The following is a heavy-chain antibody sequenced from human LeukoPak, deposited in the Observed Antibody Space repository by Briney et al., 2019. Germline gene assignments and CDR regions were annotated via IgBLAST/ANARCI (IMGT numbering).Heavy chain of an antibody. CDR2: ISGSGGGT. V-gene: IGHV3-23*01. CDR1: GFTFSTYA. CDR3: ARGPYDNSGYRFDY. D-gene: IGHD3-22*01. J-gene: IGHJ4*02. Sequence: PGGSLRLSCAASGFTFSTYAMSWVRQAAGKGLEWVSLISGSGGGTYYADSVKGRFTISRDNSKNTLYLQMNSLRAEDTAVYYCARGPYDNSGYRFDYWGQGTLVTVSS.